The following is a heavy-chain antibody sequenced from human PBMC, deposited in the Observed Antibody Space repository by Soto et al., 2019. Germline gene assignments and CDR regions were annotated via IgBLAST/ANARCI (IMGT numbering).Heavy chain of an antibody. CDR1: GGTFSSYA. J-gene: IGHJ6*02. CDR2: INPNSGGT. D-gene: IGHD1-26*01. CDR3: ATYSGSYPTGMDV. Sequence: ASVKVSCKASGGTFSSYAISWVRQAPGQGLEWMGWINPNSGGTNYAQKFQGWVTMTRDTSISTAYMELRRLRSDDTAVYYCATYSGSYPTGMDVWGQGTTVTVSS. V-gene: IGHV1-2*04.